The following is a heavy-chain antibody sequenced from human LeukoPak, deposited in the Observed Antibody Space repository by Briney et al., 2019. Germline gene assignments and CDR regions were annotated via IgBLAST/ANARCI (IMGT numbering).Heavy chain of an antibody. V-gene: IGHV4-39*07. CDR3: MRDRGDYWFDP. CDR1: GGSISSGVYF. CDR2: VYYSGT. D-gene: IGHD2-21*02. J-gene: IGHJ5*02. Sequence: SETLSLTCTVSGGSISSGVYFWGWIRQPPGKGLEWIGCVYYSGTYYNPSLKSRPTISIDTSKNQFSLKMDSVTAADTAMYYCMRDRGDYWFDPWGQGTLVTVSS.